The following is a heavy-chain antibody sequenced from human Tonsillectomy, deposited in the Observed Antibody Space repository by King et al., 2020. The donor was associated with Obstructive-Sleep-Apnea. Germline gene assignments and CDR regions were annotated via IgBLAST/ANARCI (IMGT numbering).Heavy chain of an antibody. CDR1: GFTFSSYA. J-gene: IGHJ4*02. CDR2: ISYDGSNK. CDR3: ARVSGVVGGDY. D-gene: IGHD1-26*01. V-gene: IGHV3-30-3*01. Sequence: VQLVESGGGVVQPGRSLRLSCAASGFTFSSYAMHWVRQAPGKGLEWVAVISYDGSNKYYADSVKGRFTISRDNSKNTLYLQMNSLRAEDTAVYYCARVSGVVGGDYWGQGTLVTVSS.